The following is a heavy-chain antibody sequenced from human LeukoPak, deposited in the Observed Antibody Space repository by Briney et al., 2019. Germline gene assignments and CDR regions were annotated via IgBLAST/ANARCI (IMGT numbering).Heavy chain of an antibody. CDR2: ISGSGGST. CDR3: AKGTGKLVVAATRGVFDI. D-gene: IGHD2-15*01. V-gene: IGHV3-23*01. J-gene: IGHJ3*02. CDR1: GFTFSSYA. Sequence: GGSLRLSCAASGFTFSSYAMSWVRQAPGKGLEWVSSISGSGGSTYYADSVKGRLTISRDNSKNTVYLQVNSLRAEDTAVYYCAKGTGKLVVAATRGVFDIWGQGTMVTVSS.